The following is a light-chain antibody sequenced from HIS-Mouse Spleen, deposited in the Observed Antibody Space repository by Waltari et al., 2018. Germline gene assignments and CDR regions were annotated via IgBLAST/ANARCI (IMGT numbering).Light chain of an antibody. CDR1: ALPKKY. V-gene: IGLV3-10*01. Sequence: SYELTQPPSVSVSPGQTARITCSGDALPKKYAYWYQQKSGQAPVLVIYEDSKRPSGIPERVYGARSGTMDTLTISGAQVEDEADYYCYSTDSSGNHRVFGGGTKLTVL. CDR3: YSTDSSGNHRV. J-gene: IGLJ2*01. CDR2: EDS.